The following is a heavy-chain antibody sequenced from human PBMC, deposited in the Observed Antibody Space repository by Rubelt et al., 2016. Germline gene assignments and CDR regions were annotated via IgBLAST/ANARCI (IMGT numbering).Heavy chain of an antibody. Sequence: LSCAASGFKFNIYSMTWVRQAPGKGPEWVSSISGDGGSTHYADSVKGRFTISRDNSKNTLFLQMDSLRADDTATYYCARDHTLGDGYNYFGFWGQGTLVTVSS. D-gene: IGHD5-24*01. CDR1: GFKFNIYS. J-gene: IGHJ4*02. CDR3: ARDHTLGDGYNYFGF. V-gene: IGHV3-23*01. CDR2: ISGDGGST.